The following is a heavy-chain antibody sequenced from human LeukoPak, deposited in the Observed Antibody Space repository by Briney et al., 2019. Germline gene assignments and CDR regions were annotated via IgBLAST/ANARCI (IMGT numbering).Heavy chain of an antibody. CDR3: ARDARFGELVDY. V-gene: IGHV4-34*01. Sequence: SQTLSLTCAVYGGSFSGYYWSWIRQPPGKGPEWIGEINSSGSINYNPSLKSRVTISVDMSKNQFSLKLTSVTAADTAMYYCARDARFGELVDYWGRGTLVTVSS. D-gene: IGHD3-10*01. CDR1: GGSFSGYY. CDR2: INSSGSI. J-gene: IGHJ4*02.